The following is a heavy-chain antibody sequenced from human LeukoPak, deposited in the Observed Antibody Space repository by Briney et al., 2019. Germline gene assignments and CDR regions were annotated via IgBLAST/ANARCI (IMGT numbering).Heavy chain of an antibody. Sequence: ASVKVSCKASGYTFTTYAIHWVRQAPGPRLEWLGWINTGNGDTRYSQTFQGRVTITRDTSASTAYMELSSLRPEDTAVYYCARDMGSGSLHYWGQGTLVTVSS. CDR1: GYTFTTYA. CDR2: INTGNGDT. V-gene: IGHV1-3*04. D-gene: IGHD2-15*01. J-gene: IGHJ4*02. CDR3: ARDMGSGSLHY.